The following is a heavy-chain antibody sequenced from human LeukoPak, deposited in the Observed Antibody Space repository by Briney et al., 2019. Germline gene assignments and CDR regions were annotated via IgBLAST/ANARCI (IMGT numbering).Heavy chain of an antibody. CDR3: ASGMVGISSSSVETNYYYYYMDV. CDR1: GGTFSSYA. V-gene: IGHV1-69*05. J-gene: IGHJ6*03. Sequence: ASVKVSCKASGGTFSSYAISWVRQAPGQGLEWMGGIIPIFGTANYTQKFQGRVTITTDESTSTAYMELSSLRSEDTAVYYCASGMVGISSSSVETNYYYYYMDVWGKGTTVTVSS. D-gene: IGHD6-6*01. CDR2: IIPIFGTA.